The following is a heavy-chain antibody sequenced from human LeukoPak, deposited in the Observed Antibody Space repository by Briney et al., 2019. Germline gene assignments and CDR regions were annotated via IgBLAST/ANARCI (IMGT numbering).Heavy chain of an antibody. Sequence: PSETLSLTCIVSGGSISSDYWSWIRQSPGKGLEWIGRIYTSGSTNYNPSLKSRVTISVDTSKNQFSLKLSSVTAADTAVYYCASSGYSGYGFGVYAFDIWGQGTMVTVSS. CDR2: IYTSGST. CDR3: ASSGYSGYGFGVYAFDI. D-gene: IGHD5-12*01. CDR1: GGSISSDY. J-gene: IGHJ3*02. V-gene: IGHV4-4*07.